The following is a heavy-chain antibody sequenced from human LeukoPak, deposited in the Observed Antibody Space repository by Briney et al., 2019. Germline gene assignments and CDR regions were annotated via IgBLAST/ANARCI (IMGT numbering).Heavy chain of an antibody. CDR2: IYSGGST. Sequence: GGSLRLSCAASGFTVSSNYISWVRQAPGKGLEWVSVIYSGGSTYYADSVKGRFTISRDNSKNTLYLQMNSLRAEDTAVYYCARERGYYDSSGYPNWFDPWGQGTLVTVSS. CDR3: ARERGYYDSSGYPNWFDP. CDR1: GFTVSSNY. J-gene: IGHJ5*02. D-gene: IGHD3-22*01. V-gene: IGHV3-66*01.